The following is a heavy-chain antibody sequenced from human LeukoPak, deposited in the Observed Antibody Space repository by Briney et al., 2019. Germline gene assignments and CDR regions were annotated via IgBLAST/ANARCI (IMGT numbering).Heavy chain of an antibody. CDR3: ASLQTDPTVVNGF. V-gene: IGHV3-7*01. D-gene: IGHD4-11*01. CDR1: GFTFSSYW. Sequence: SGGSLRLSCAASGFTFSSYWMSWVRQAPGKGLEWVANIKQDGSEKYYVDSVKGRFAISRDNAKNSLYLQMNSLRAEDTAVYYCASLQTDPTVVNGFWGQGTLVTVSS. CDR2: IKQDGSEK. J-gene: IGHJ4*02.